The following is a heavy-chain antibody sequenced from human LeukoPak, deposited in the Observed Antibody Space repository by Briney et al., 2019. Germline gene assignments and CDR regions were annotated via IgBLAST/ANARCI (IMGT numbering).Heavy chain of an antibody. J-gene: IGHJ5*02. D-gene: IGHD6-6*01. CDR3: ARLYEYSSYNWFDP. V-gene: IGHV4-61*02. Sequence: PSETLSLTCTVSGGSISSGSYYWSWIRQPAGKGLEWIGRIYTSGSTNYNPSLKSQVTISVDTSKNQFSLKLSSVTAADTAVYYCARLYEYSSYNWFDPGGQGTLVSVSS. CDR1: GGSISSGSYY. CDR2: IYTSGST.